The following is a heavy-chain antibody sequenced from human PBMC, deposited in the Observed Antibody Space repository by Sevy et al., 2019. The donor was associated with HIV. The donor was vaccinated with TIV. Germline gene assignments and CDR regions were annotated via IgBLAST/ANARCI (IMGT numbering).Heavy chain of an antibody. D-gene: IGHD3-22*01. J-gene: IGHJ5*02. Sequence: GGSLRLSCAASGFTFSSYSMNWVRQAPGKGLEWVSYISSSSTIYYADSVKGRFTISRDNAKNSLYLQMNSLRDEDTAVYYCARGTYYYDSSGYNWFDPWGQGTLVTVSS. CDR3: ARGTYYYDSSGYNWFDP. V-gene: IGHV3-48*02. CDR2: ISSSSTI. CDR1: GFTFSSYS.